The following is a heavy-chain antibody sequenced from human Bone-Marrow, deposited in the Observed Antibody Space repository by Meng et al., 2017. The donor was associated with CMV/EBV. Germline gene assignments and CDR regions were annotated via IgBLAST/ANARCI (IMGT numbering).Heavy chain of an antibody. J-gene: IGHJ4*02. D-gene: IGHD1-26*01. CDR1: GLTFSNYA. CDR3: ARVLGGATATGY. V-gene: IGHV3-30*04. Sequence: GGSLRLSCTVSGLTFSNYAMHWVRQAPGKGLEWVAVISYDGSTKYFADSVKGRFTISRDNYMNTVFLQMNSLRYADTAVYYCARVLGGATATGYWGQGTLVTVSS. CDR2: ISYDGSTK.